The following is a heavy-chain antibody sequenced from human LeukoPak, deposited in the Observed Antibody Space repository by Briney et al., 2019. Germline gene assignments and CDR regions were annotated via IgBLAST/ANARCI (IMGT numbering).Heavy chain of an antibody. CDR2: ISYDGGNR. J-gene: IGHJ4*02. D-gene: IGHD5-12*01. Sequence: GGSLRLSCAASGFTFSTYGMHWVRQAPGKGLEWVAVISYDGGNRYYADSVKGRFTISRDNSKNTLYLQMNSLRAEDTAVYYCAKGRGYSGYDLVSDYWGQGTLVTVSS. CDR3: AKGRGYSGYDLVSDY. V-gene: IGHV3-30*18. CDR1: GFTFSTYG.